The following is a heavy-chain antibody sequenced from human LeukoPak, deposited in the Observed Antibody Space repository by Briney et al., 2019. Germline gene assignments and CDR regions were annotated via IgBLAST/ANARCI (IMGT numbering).Heavy chain of an antibody. CDR2: IIPIFGTA. Sequence: SVKVSCKASGGTFSSYAISWVRQAPGPGLEWMGGIIPIFGTANYAQKFQGRVTITADESTSTAYMELSSLRSEDTAVYYCARDSTYYYDSSGYPNYFDYWGQGTLVTVSS. J-gene: IGHJ4*02. CDR3: ARDSTYYYDSSGYPNYFDY. CDR1: GGTFSSYA. D-gene: IGHD3-22*01. V-gene: IGHV1-69*13.